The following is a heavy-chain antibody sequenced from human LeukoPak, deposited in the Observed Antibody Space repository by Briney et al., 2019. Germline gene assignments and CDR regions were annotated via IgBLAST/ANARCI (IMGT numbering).Heavy chain of an antibody. CDR1: GFTFSSYS. V-gene: IGHV3-48*01. CDR3: AKDKDGYSSGWYDQGFDP. Sequence: GGSLRLSCAASGFTFSSYSMNWVRQAPGKGLEWVSYISSSSSTIYYADSVKGRFTISRDNAKNSLYLQMNSLRAEDTAVYYCAKDKDGYSSGWYDQGFDPWGQGTLVTVSS. CDR2: ISSSSSTI. J-gene: IGHJ5*02. D-gene: IGHD6-19*01.